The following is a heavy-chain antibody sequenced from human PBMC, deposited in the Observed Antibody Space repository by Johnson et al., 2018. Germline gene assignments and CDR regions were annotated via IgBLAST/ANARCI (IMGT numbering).Heavy chain of an antibody. CDR1: GFTFSNAY. D-gene: IGHD2-2*01. CDR3: ITGGCGSITCQTSDYYYMDV. J-gene: IGHJ6*03. CDR2: IKSQTDGGTA. Sequence: VQLVQSGGGLVKPGGSLTLSCAGSGFTFSNAYMNWVRQAPGKGLEWVGRIKSQTDGGTADYAAPVKGRFIISRDDSKNTLSLYMNSLKTGETAVDYCITGGCGSITCQTSDYYYMDVWGKGTTVTVSS. V-gene: IGHV3-15*07.